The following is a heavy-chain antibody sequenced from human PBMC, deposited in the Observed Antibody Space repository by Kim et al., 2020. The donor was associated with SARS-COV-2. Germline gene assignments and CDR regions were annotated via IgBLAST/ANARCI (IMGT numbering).Heavy chain of an antibody. J-gene: IGHJ4*02. D-gene: IGHD5-12*01. CDR2: ISYDGSNK. CDR3: AKEYSGYDYVMYY. Sequence: GGSLRLSCAASGFTFSSYGMHWVRQAPGKGLEWVAVISYDGSNKYYADSVKGRFTISRDNSKNTLYLQMNSLRAEDTAVYYCAKEYSGYDYVMYYWGQGTLVTVSS. V-gene: IGHV3-30*18. CDR1: GFTFSSYG.